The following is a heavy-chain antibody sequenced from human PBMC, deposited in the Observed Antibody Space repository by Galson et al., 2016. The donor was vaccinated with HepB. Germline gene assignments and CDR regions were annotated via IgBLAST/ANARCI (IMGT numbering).Heavy chain of an antibody. CDR1: GFIVNNNY. Sequence: SLRLSCAVSGFIVNNNYMSWVRQAPGKGLEWVSVIYSGGSTYYADSVRGRFTISRDKSENTLYLQLNSLRAEDTAVYYCARGGDPGTLITVFGVVIPSSYYIDVWGQGTMVTVSS. D-gene: IGHD3-3*01. J-gene: IGHJ3*01. CDR2: IYSGGST. V-gene: IGHV3-53*01. CDR3: ARGGDPGTLITVFGVVIPSSYYIDV.